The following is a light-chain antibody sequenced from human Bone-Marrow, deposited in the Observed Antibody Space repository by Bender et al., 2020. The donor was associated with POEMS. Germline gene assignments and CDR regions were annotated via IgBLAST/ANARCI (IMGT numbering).Light chain of an antibody. V-gene: IGLV3-1*01. CDR3: QAWDSSTLSYV. CDR1: KLGDKY. Sequence: SYELTQPPSVSVSPGQTASLTCSGDKLGDKYAWWYQQKPGQSPILVMYQDKRRPSGIPERFSGFNSGHTATLTISGTQAMDEADYYCQAWDSSTLSYVFGAGTRVTVL. J-gene: IGLJ1*01. CDR2: QDK.